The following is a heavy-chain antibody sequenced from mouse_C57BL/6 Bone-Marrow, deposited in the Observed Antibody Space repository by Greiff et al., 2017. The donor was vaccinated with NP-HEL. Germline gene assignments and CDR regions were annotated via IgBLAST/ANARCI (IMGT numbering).Heavy chain of an antibody. CDR1: GFTFSDYY. D-gene: IGHD1-1*01. CDR3: ARGPVVATKDY. CDR2: ISNGGGST. V-gene: IGHV5-12*01. Sequence: DVKLVESGGGLVQPGGSLKLSCAASGFTFSDYYMYWVRQTPEKRLEWVAYISNGGGSTYYPDTVKGRFTISRDNAKNTLYLQMSRLKSEDTAMYYCARGPVVATKDYWGQGTSVTVSS. J-gene: IGHJ4*01.